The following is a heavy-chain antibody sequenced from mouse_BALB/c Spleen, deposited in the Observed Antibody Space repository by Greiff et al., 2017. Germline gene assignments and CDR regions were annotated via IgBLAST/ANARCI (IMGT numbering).Heavy chain of an antibody. J-gene: IGHJ2*01. V-gene: IGHV1-4*01. CDR3: ARWEYGRSYGY. CDR2: INPSTGYT. D-gene: IGHD1-1*01. CDR1: GFSFTSYW. Sequence: VQLQQSGAELATPWASVSMSCKASGFSFTSYWMHWVKQRPGQGLEWIGYINPSTGYTEYNQKFKDMATLTEDNSTSTAYMKLSSLTSEDTAVYYCARWEYGRSYGYWGQGTTLTVSS.